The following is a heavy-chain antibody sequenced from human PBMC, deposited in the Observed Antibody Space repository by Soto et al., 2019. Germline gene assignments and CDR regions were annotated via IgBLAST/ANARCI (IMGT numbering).Heavy chain of an antibody. CDR2: IIPILGIA. J-gene: IGHJ3*02. Sequence: SVKVSCKASGGTFSSYTISWVRQAPGQGLEWMGRIIPILGIANYAQKFQGRVTITADKSTSTAYMELSSLRSEDTAVYYCASKSIAVYHAFDIWGQGTMVAVSS. CDR3: ASKSIAVYHAFDI. V-gene: IGHV1-69*02. CDR1: GGTFSSYT. D-gene: IGHD6-19*01.